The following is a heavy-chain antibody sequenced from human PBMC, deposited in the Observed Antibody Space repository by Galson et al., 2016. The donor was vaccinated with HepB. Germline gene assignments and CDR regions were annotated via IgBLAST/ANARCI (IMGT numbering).Heavy chain of an antibody. CDR2: INPSGGT. CDR1: GGSLSGYY. D-gene: IGHD6-19*01. V-gene: IGHV4-34*01. J-gene: IGHJ5*02. Sequence: SETLSLTCAIYGGSLSGYYWSWIRQPPGKGLEWIGEINPSGGTNYNPSLKSRVSISVDTSETQFSLKMTSVTAADTAVYYCARGLRGSQRGSGWQLRSWGQGTLVTVSS. CDR3: ARGLRGSQRGSGWQLRS.